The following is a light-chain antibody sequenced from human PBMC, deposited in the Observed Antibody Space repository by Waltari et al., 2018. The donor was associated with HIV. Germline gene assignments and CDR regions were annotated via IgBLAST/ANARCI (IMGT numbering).Light chain of an antibody. V-gene: IGLV3-25*03. CDR2: KDS. J-gene: IGLJ3*02. CDR1: VLPKQY. CDR3: QSAESTGIGV. Sequence: SYELPQPPSVSVSPGQTARLTCSGDVLPKQYAYWYQQMPGQATVLVIYKDSERPSGIPERFSASSSGKTVTLTISGVQAEDEADYYCQSAESTGIGVFGGGTKLTVL.